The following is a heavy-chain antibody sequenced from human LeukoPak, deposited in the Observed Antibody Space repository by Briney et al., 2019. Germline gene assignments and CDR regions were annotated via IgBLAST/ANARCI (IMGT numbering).Heavy chain of an antibody. D-gene: IGHD5-18*01. CDR3: ASNPGYGQFDY. Sequence: SETLSLTCTVSGGSISSYYWSWIRQPPGKGLEWIGYIYYSRSTNYNPSLKSRVTISVDTSKNQFSLKLSSVTAADTAVYYCASNPGYGQFDYWGQGTLVTVSS. CDR1: GGSISSYY. CDR2: IYYSRST. J-gene: IGHJ4*02. V-gene: IGHV4-59*08.